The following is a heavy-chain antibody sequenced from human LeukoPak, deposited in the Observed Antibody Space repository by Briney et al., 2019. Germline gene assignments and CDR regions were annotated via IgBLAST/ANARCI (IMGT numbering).Heavy chain of an antibody. CDR2: IYYSGST. J-gene: IGHJ5*02. CDR1: GGSISSYY. V-gene: IGHV4-59*08. CDR3: SLLVSNWFDP. Sequence: SETLSLTCTVSGGSISSYYWSWIRQPPGKGLEWIGYIYYSGSTNYNPSLKSRVTISVDTSKDQFSLKLSSVTAADTAVYYCSLLVSNWFDPWGQGTLVTVSS. D-gene: IGHD2-15*01.